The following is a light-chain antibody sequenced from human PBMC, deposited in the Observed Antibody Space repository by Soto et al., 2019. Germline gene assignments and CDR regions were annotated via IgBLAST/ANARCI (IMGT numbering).Light chain of an antibody. V-gene: IGLV4-69*01. CDR3: QTWGTGIVV. CDR1: SGHSTYA. CDR2: LNSDGSH. Sequence: QSVLTQSPSASASLGASVKLTCTLSSGHSTYAIAWHQQQPEKGPRYLMKLNSDGSHSKGDGIPDRFSGSSSGAERYLTISGLQSEDEADYYSQTWGTGIVVFGGGTKLTVL. J-gene: IGLJ2*01.